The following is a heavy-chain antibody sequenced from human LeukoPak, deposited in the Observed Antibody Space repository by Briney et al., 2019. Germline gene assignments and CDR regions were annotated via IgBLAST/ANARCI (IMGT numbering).Heavy chain of an antibody. CDR3: ARDSAPSIASRPYPDY. D-gene: IGHD6-6*01. V-gene: IGHV3-11*04. J-gene: IGHJ4*02. Sequence: GGSLRLSCAASGFTFSDYYMSWIRQAPGKGLECVSYISSSGSTVYYTDSVKGRFTISRDNAKNSLCLQMNSLRAEDTAVYFCARDSAPSIASRPYPDYWGQGTLVTVSS. CDR1: GFTFSDYY. CDR2: ISSSGSTV.